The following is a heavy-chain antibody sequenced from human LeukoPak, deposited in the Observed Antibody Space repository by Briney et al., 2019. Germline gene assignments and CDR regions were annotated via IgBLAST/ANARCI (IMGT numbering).Heavy chain of an antibody. V-gene: IGHV3-48*01. CDR1: GFTFSSYA. J-gene: IGHJ4*02. D-gene: IGHD6-6*01. Sequence: GGSLRLSCAASGFTFSSYAMHLVRQAPGKGLEWVSYISSSGSAIYYADSVKGRFTISRDNAKNSLFLQMNSLRAEDTAVYYCARVGNSGSSGGDYWGQGTLVAVSS. CDR3: ARVGNSGSSGGDY. CDR2: ISSSGSAI.